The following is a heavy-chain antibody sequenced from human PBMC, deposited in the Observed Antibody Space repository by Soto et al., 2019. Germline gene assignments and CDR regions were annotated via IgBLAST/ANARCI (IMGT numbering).Heavy chain of an antibody. V-gene: IGHV4-4*02. CDR2: VFHTGTT. J-gene: IGHJ4*02. Sequence: QVQLQESGPGLVKPSGTLSLTCAVSGDSVSSPYYWCWVRQHPGKGLGWIGEVFHTGTTSYNPSLRSRGTISMDKSNNQFSLDLSYVTAADTAVYYCARSAGWYAVHSWGPGTLVIVSS. D-gene: IGHD6-19*01. CDR1: GDSVSSPYY. CDR3: ARSAGWYAVHS.